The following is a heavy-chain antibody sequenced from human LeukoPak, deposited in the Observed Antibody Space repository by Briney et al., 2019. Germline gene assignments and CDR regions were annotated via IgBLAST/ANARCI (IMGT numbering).Heavy chain of an antibody. CDR2: VFPGDSDT. Sequence: GESLQISCKGFGYSFSTYWIDWVRQLPGKGLEWMGSVFPGDSDTRYSPSFQGQVTISVDKSINTAYLQWTSLKASDTAMYYCARGTTTFDYWGQGTLVTVSS. CDR1: GYSFSTYW. D-gene: IGHD4-11*01. CDR3: ARGTTTFDY. J-gene: IGHJ4*02. V-gene: IGHV5-51*01.